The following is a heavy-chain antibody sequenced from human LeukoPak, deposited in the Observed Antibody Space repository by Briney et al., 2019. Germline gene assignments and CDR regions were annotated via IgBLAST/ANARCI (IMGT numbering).Heavy chain of an antibody. J-gene: IGHJ4*02. D-gene: IGHD2-2*01. V-gene: IGHV3-48*01. CDR3: ARDHYQQRRVRVGLDY. Sequence: PGGSLRLSCAASGFIFSSYSMNWVRQAPGKGLEWVSYISSSSSTIYYADSVKGRFTISRDNAKNSLYLQMNSLRAEDTAVYYCARDHYQQRRVRVGLDYWGQGTLVTVSS. CDR1: GFIFSSYS. CDR2: ISSSSSTI.